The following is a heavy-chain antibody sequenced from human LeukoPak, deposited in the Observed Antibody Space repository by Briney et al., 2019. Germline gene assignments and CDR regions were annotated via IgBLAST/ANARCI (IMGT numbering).Heavy chain of an antibody. CDR3: ARNADPSGKYPDY. V-gene: IGHV3-21*01. CDR1: GFTFSSYT. D-gene: IGHD1-26*01. CDR2: ITSSSTYI. J-gene: IGHJ4*02. Sequence: GGSLRLSCAASGFTFSSYTMNWVRQAPGMGLEWVSSITSSSTYICYADSLKGRFTISRDNAKNSLYLQMNSLRAEDTALYYCARNADPSGKYPDYWGQGTLVTVSS.